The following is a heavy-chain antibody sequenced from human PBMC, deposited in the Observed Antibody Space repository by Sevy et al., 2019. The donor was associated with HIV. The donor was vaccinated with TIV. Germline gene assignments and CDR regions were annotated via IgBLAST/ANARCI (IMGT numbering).Heavy chain of an antibody. CDR3: ARVVAYCTGGTCFPGYYYGMDV. CDR2: ISSSGTTI. D-gene: IGHD2-15*01. CDR1: GFTFSSYE. V-gene: IGHV3-48*03. Sequence: GGSLRLSCEASGFTFSSYEMNWVRQAPGKGLEWVSYISSSGTTIKYADSVKGRFTISRDNAKNSLYLQMNSLRAEDTALYYCARVVAYCTGGTCFPGYYYGMDVWGQGTTVTVSS. J-gene: IGHJ6*02.